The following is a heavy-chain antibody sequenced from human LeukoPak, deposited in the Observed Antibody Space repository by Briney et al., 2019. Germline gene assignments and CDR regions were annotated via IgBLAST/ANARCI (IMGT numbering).Heavy chain of an antibody. CDR2: ISGSGGST. V-gene: IGHV3-23*01. CDR1: GFTFSSYA. CDR3: ASRVGATNSFDY. J-gene: IGHJ4*02. D-gene: IGHD1-26*01. Sequence: GGSLRLSCAASGFTFSSYAMSWVRQAPGKGLEWVSAISGSGGSTCYADSVKGRFTISRDNSKNTLYLQMNSLRAEDTAVYYCASRVGATNSFDYWGQGTLVTVSS.